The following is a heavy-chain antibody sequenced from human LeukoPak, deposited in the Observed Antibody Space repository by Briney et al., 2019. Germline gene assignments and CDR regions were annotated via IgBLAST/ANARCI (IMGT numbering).Heavy chain of an antibody. V-gene: IGHV1-3*01. CDR3: ARSDSCSSTSCFRYYYYYMDV. CDR1: GYTFTSYA. D-gene: IGHD2-2*01. J-gene: IGHJ6*03. CDR2: INAGNGNT. Sequence: ASVKVSCKASGYTFTSYAMHWVRQAPGQRLEWMGWINAGNGNTKYSQKFQGRVTITADESTSTAYMELSSLRSEDTAVYYCARSDSCSSTSCFRYYYYYMDVWGKGTTVTVSS.